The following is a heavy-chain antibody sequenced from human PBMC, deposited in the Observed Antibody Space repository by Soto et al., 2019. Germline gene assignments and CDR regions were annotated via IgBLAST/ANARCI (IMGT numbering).Heavy chain of an antibody. CDR2: IRAYNGNT. D-gene: IGHD6-13*01. Sequence: ASVKVSCKASGYTFTSYGISWVRQAPGQGLEWMGWIRAYNGNTNYAQKLQGRVTMTTDTSTSTAYMELRSLRSDDTAVYYCAREGSSSWYIHYYGMDVWGQGTTVTVSS. CDR1: GYTFTSYG. V-gene: IGHV1-18*01. J-gene: IGHJ6*02. CDR3: AREGSSSWYIHYYGMDV.